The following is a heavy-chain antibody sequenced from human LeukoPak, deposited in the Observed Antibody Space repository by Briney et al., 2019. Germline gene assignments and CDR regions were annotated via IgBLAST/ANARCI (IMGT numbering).Heavy chain of an antibody. J-gene: IGHJ4*02. CDR1: GGSISSGSYY. CDR3: AREGYGDYVRPFDY. CDR2: IYTSGST. D-gene: IGHD4-17*01. Sequence: SETLSLTCTVSGGSISSGSYYWSWIRQPAGKGQEWIGRIYTSGSTNYNPSLKSRVTISVDTSKNQFSLKLSSVTAADTAVYYCAREGYGDYVRPFDYWGQGTLVTVSS. V-gene: IGHV4-61*02.